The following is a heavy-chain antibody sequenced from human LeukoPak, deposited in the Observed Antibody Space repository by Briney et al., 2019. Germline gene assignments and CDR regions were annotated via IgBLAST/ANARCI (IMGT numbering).Heavy chain of an antibody. CDR1: GGSFSGYY. CDR3: ARMISMVRGVIMDPHFDY. D-gene: IGHD3-10*01. CDR2: IYYSGST. Sequence: SETLSLTCAVYGGSFSGYYWSWIRQPPGKGLEWIGYIYYSGSTNYNPSLKSRVTISVDTSKNQFSLKLSSVTAADTAVYYCARMISMVRGVIMDPHFDYWGQGTLVTVSS. J-gene: IGHJ4*02. V-gene: IGHV4-34*01.